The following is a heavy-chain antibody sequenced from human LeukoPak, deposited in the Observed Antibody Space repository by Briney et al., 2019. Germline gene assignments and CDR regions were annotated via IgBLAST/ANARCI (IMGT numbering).Heavy chain of an antibody. V-gene: IGHV1-18*01. J-gene: IGHJ5*02. D-gene: IGHD3-22*01. CDR1: GYTFTSYG. CDR3: ARDSVITTDQPKFGPDTDRNNWFDP. CDR2: ISAYNGNT. Sequence: GASVKVSCKASGYTFTSYGISWVRQAPGQGLEWMGWISAYNGNTNYAQKLQGRVTMTTDTSTSTAYMELRSLRSDDTAVYYCARDSVITTDQPKFGPDTDRNNWFDPWGQGTLVTVSS.